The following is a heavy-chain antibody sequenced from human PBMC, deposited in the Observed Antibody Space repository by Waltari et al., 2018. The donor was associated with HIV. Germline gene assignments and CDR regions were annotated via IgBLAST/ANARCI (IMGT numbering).Heavy chain of an antibody. CDR3: LSDVGF. V-gene: IGHV1-69-2*01. J-gene: IGHJ4*02. D-gene: IGHD2-2*03. Sequence: QSGTQVVKPRTDVTVACRVSGYKFTGYYLHWGKKAASKSFEWMGRIDPETGGTVYGDQFQTRVTISVESSLKTSFLKVRNLTTDDSAEYSCLSDVGFWGQGSQVIV. CDR1: GYKFTGYY. CDR2: IDPETGGT.